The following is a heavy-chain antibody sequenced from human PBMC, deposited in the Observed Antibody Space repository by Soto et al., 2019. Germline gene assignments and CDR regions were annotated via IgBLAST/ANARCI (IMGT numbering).Heavy chain of an antibody. J-gene: IGHJ4*02. CDR1: GYTFTSYD. CDR3: ARGPPNWGFDY. Sequence: QEQLVQSGAEVKKPGASVRVSCKASGYTFTSYDINWVRQAAGQGLEWMGWMSPKSGDTGYAQKFQGRDTMTRNTATGTAYMELSRLRSEDTAVYYCARGPPNWGFDYWGQGTLVTVSS. V-gene: IGHV1-8*01. D-gene: IGHD7-27*01. CDR2: MSPKSGDT.